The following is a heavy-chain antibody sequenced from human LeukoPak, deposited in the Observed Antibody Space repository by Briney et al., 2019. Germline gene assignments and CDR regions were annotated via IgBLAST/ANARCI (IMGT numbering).Heavy chain of an antibody. CDR3: ARVVAVGSVTTVYYYMDV. CDR1: GGSISSYY. D-gene: IGHD4-11*01. V-gene: IGHV4-59*01. J-gene: IGHJ6*03. Sequence: SETLSLTCTVSGGSISSYYWSWIRQPPGKGLEWIGYVYYSGSTNYNPSLKSRVTISVDTSKNQFSLKLSSVTAADTAVYYCARVVAVGSVTTVYYYMDVWGKGTTVTVSS. CDR2: VYYSGST.